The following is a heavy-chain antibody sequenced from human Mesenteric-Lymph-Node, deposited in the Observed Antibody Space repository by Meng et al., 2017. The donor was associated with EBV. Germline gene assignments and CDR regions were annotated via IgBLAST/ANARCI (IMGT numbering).Heavy chain of an antibody. V-gene: IGHV4-4*02. D-gene: IGHD3-10*01. CDR2: TYHSGSS. Sequence: CPALVTPTGSLSITCAATAGAIYEMHWWSWVRQPPGKGLEWIGETYHSGSSNYSPSLKSRVSMSVDNSKNQFSLTLHSVTAADTAVYYCARGLGGSGKYHFDFWGPGILVTVSS. J-gene: IGHJ4*02. CDR3: ARGLGGSGKYHFDF. CDR1: AGAIYEMHW.